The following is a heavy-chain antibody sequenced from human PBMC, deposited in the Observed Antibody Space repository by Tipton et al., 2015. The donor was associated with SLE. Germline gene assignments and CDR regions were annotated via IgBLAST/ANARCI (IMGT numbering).Heavy chain of an antibody. V-gene: IGHV3-30*03. Sequence: SLRLSCAASGFTFSSYGMHWVRQAPGKGLEWVATISYDGSKKYYADSVKGRLTISRDNDKNSVYLQMNSLTAEDTAVYYCARVRGWYDFWGQGALVTVSS. CDR2: ISYDGSKK. J-gene: IGHJ4*02. CDR3: ARVRGWYDF. D-gene: IGHD6-19*01. CDR1: GFTFSSYG.